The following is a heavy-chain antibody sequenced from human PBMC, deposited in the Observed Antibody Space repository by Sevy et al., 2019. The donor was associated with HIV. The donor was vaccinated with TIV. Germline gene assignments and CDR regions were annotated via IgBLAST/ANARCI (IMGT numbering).Heavy chain of an antibody. CDR3: ARETDNSARWLDP. CDR1: GFTFNFHG. V-gene: IGHV3-30*02. J-gene: IGHJ5*02. Sequence: GGSLRLSCAASGFTFNFHGMHWVRQAPGKGLEWVAFIWHDGSNKYMADPVKGRFTISRDNSKKTLFLQMNSLTVEDTAVYYCARETDNSARWLDPWGQGTLVTVSS. CDR2: IWHDGSNK. D-gene: IGHD4-4*01.